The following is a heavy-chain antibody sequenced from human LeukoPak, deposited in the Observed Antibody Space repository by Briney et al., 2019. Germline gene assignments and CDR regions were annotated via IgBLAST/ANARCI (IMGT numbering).Heavy chain of an antibody. CDR2: IYYSGST. CDR1: GGSISSGDYY. Sequence: SQTLSLTCTVSGGSISSGDYYWSWIRQPPGKGLEWIGYIYYSGSTYYNPSLKSRVTISVDTSKNQLSLKLSSVTAADTAVYYCARDRVVTTNYFDYWGQGTLVTVSS. CDR3: ARDRVVTTNYFDY. D-gene: IGHD2-21*02. V-gene: IGHV4-30-4*08. J-gene: IGHJ4*02.